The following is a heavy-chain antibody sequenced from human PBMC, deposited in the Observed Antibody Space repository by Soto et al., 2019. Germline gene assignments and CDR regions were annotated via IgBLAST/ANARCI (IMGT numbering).Heavy chain of an antibody. CDR1: GYTFTSYG. V-gene: IGHV1-18*01. CDR2: ISAYNGNT. J-gene: IGHJ6*02. D-gene: IGHD3-3*01. CDR3: ARDAKALLFLEMSPVDYCMDF. Sequence: ASVKVSCKASGYTFTSYGISWVRQAPGQGLEWMGWISAYNGNTNYAQEVQGRVPMTTDTSTSTAYMELRSLRSDDTAVYYCARDAKALLFLEMSPVDYCMDFCGQGNTVTFS.